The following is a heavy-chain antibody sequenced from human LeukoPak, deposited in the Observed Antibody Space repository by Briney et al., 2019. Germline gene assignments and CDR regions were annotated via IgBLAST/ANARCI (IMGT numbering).Heavy chain of an antibody. CDR2: ISSSSSYI. D-gene: IGHD6-13*01. V-gene: IGHV3-21*01. CDR3: ARADAAAAGFDH. J-gene: IGHJ4*02. Sequence: GGSLRLSCAASGFTFSSYSMNWVRHAPGKGLEWVSSISSSSSYIYYADSVKGRFTISKDNAKNSLYLQMNSLRAEDTAVYYCARADAAAAGFDHWGQGALVSVSS. CDR1: GFTFSSYS.